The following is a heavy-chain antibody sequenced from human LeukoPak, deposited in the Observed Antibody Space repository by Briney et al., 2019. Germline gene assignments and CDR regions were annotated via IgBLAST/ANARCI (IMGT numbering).Heavy chain of an antibody. CDR3: AKCRGGGGEYWHFDL. V-gene: IGHV3-23*01. Sequence: PGGSLRLSCAARGFPFSSFAMAWVRQAAGKGLEWVSALSGSGTRTIYADSVRGRFTISRDNSKNTLYLQMNSLRAEDSAVYYCAKCRGGGGEYWHFDLWGRGILVSVSS. CDR2: LSGSGTRT. D-gene: IGHD2-15*01. J-gene: IGHJ2*01. CDR1: GFPFSSFA.